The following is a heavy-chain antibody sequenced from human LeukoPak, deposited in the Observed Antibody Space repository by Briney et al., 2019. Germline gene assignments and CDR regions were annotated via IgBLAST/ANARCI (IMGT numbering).Heavy chain of an antibody. J-gene: IGHJ4*02. Sequence: ASVKVSCKASGYTFTSYDINWVRLAPGHGLEWMGWMNANPHNGETRHAQKFQGRVTMTANTSTRTFYMELSSLRSEDTAVYFCARLSQYSMTPHRRGLHYWGQGTLVIVSS. V-gene: IGHV1-8*01. CDR2: MNANPHNGET. CDR3: ARLSQYSMTPHRRGLHY. D-gene: IGHD1-14*01. CDR1: GYTFTSYD.